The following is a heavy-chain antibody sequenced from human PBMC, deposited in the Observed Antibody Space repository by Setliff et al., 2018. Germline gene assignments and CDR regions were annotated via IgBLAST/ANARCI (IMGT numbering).Heavy chain of an antibody. CDR2: INLNTGNI. V-gene: IGHV1-2*02. J-gene: IGHJ4*02. CDR3: ARDTLALKDITLFDY. D-gene: IGHD5-12*01. CDR1: GFSFSDYL. Sequence: ASVKVSCKASGFSFSDYLMNWMRQTPDQRLEWMGRINLNTGNIFYAQEFQGRVTLTRGASISTAYMELTGLRYDDTAIYYCARDTLALKDITLFDYWGQGTLVTVSS.